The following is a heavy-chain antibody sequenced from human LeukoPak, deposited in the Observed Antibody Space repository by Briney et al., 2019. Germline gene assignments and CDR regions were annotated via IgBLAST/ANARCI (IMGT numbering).Heavy chain of an antibody. CDR1: GSTFSSYG. J-gene: IGHJ4*02. D-gene: IGHD6-13*01. V-gene: IGHV3-30*02. CDR3: AKEGQLACDY. CDR2: IRYDGSNK. Sequence: GGSLTLTCAASGSTFSSYGMHWVRQAPGRGLEWVAFIRYDGSNKYYADSVKGRFTISRDNSKNTLYLQMNSLRAGDTAVYYCAKEGQLACDYWGQGTLVTVSS.